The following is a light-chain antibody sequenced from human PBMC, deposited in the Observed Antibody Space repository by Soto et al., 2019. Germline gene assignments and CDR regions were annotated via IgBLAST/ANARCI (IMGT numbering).Light chain of an antibody. CDR3: CSFAGTNSFV. Sequence: QSALTQPPSASGSPGQSVTISCTGTSSDVGGYNYVSWYQQRPGTAPKLIIYEVNKRPSGVPDRVFGSKSGNTASLSVSGLQAEDEADYYRCSFAGTNSFVFGTGTKSPS. CDR2: EVN. J-gene: IGLJ1*01. V-gene: IGLV2-8*01. CDR1: SSDVGGYNY.